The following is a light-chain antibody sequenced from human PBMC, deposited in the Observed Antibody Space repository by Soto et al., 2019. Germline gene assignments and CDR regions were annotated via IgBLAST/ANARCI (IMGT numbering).Light chain of an antibody. J-gene: IGLJ1*01. Sequence: QSALTQPPSASGSPGQSVTVSCTGTSSDVGGYTYVSWYQQHPGKDPKLMIYEDTKRPSGVPDRFSASKSSNTASLTVSGRQADDEADYYCSSYAGSNNSYVFGTGTKVTVL. CDR2: EDT. V-gene: IGLV2-8*01. CDR3: SSYAGSNNSYV. CDR1: SSDVGGYTY.